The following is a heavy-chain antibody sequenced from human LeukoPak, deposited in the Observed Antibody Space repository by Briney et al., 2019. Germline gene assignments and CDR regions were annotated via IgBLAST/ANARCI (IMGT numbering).Heavy chain of an antibody. D-gene: IGHD6-19*01. CDR3: ARRIAVAAPPYYYYGVDV. V-gene: IGHV4-59*12. J-gene: IGHJ6*02. CDR2: IYYSGST. Sequence: PSETLSLTCTVSGGSISSYCWSWIRQPPGKGLEWIGYIYYSGSTNYNPSLKSRVTISVDTSKNQFSLKLSSVTAADTAVYYCARRIAVAAPPYYYYGVDVWGQGTTVTVSS. CDR1: GGSISSYC.